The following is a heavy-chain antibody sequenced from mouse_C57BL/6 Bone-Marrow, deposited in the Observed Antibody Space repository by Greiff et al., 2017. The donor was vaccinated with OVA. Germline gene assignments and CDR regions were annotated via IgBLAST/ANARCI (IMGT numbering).Heavy chain of an antibody. J-gene: IGHJ2*01. Sequence: QVQLQQSGAELARPGASVKLSCKASGYTFTSYGISWVKQRTGQGLEWIGEIYPRSGNTYYNEKFKGKATLTADKSSSTAYMELRSLTSEDSAVYFCAGGYGGTPYFDYWGQGTTLTVSS. D-gene: IGHD2-14*01. CDR3: AGGYGGTPYFDY. CDR2: IYPRSGNT. V-gene: IGHV1-81*01. CDR1: GYTFTSYG.